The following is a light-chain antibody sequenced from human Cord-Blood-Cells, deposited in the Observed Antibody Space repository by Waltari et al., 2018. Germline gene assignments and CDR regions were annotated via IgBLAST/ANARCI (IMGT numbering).Light chain of an antibody. J-gene: IGKJ2*03. CDR1: QDISNY. CDR2: EAS. V-gene: IGKV1-33*01. CDR3: QQYDNLPYS. Sequence: DIQMTQSPSSLSAYVGDRVTITCQASQDISNYLNWYQQKPRKAPKLLIYEASNLETGVPSRFSGSGSGTDFTFTISSLQPEDIATYYCQQYDNLPYSFGQGTKLEIK.